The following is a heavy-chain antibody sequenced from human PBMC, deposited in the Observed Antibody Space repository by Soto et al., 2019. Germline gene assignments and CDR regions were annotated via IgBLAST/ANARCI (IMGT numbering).Heavy chain of an antibody. D-gene: IGHD4-17*01. CDR2: ISYSGST. CDR1: GGSISSGGYY. Sequence: QVQLQESGPGLVKPSQTLSLTCTVSGGSISSGGYYWSWIRQHPGKGLEWIGYISYSGSTNYNPALKSRVTISLDTSKNRFSLTLSSVTAADTAVYYCASDRGRTVTTSYYQYYGMDVWGQGTTVTVSS. V-gene: IGHV4-31*03. CDR3: ASDRGRTVTTSYYQYYGMDV. J-gene: IGHJ6*02.